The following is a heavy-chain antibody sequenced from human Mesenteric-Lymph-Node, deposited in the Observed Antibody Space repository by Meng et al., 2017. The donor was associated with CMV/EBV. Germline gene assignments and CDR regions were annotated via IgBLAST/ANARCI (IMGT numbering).Heavy chain of an antibody. CDR2: IRYDGSNK. CDR3: AKVGSSPRDWFDP. J-gene: IGHJ5*02. V-gene: IGHV3-30*02. CDR1: GFTCSSYG. Sequence: ASGFTCSSYGMHWVRQAPGKGLEWVAFIRYDGSNKYYADSVKGRFTISRDNSKNTLYLQMNSLRAEDTAVYYCAKVGSSPRDWFDPWGQGTLVTVSS.